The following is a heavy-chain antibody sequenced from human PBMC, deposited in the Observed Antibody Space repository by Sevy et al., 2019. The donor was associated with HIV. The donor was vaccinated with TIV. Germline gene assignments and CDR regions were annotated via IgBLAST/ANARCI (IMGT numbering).Heavy chain of an antibody. CDR2: ISYDGSND. Sequence: GGSLRLSCAASGFTFSAFSMHWVRQAPGKGLEWVATISYDGSNDHYADSVKGRFTISRDNSENTLYLQMNNVRVEDTAVYYCARGGYYYDNAAYYALDSWGQGTLVAVSS. CDR1: GFTFSAFS. J-gene: IGHJ4*02. CDR3: ARGGYYYDNAAYYALDS. D-gene: IGHD3-22*01. V-gene: IGHV3-30-3*01.